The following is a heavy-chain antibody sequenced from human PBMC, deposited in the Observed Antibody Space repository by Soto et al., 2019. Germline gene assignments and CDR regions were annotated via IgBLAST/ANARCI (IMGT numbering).Heavy chain of an antibody. V-gene: IGHV3-33*01. CDR2: IWYDGSNT. CDR1: GFPFSSYG. D-gene: IGHD1-26*01. J-gene: IGHJ6*02. Sequence: PGGSLRLSCAASGFPFSSYGMHWVRQAPGKGLEWVAVIWYDGSNTYYAYYVKGRFTISRDNSNNTLYLQMNSLSAEDTAVYYCARDLTGGATWVAYYYYGMDVWGQGTTVTVSS. CDR3: ARDLTGGATWVAYYYYGMDV.